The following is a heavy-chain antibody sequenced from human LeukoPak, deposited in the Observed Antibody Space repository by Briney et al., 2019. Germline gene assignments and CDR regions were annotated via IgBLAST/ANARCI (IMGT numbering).Heavy chain of an antibody. CDR3: ARDSRGSGISPPCDFDY. CDR2: INPNGGGT. D-gene: IGHD3-10*01. Sequence: ASVKVSCKASGYTFTGYYMHWVRQAPGQGLEWMGWINPNGGGTNYAQKFQGWVTMTRDTSISTAYMELSRLRSEDTAVYYCARDSRGSGISPPCDFDYWGQGTLVTVSS. CDR1: GYTFTGYY. V-gene: IGHV1-2*04. J-gene: IGHJ4*02.